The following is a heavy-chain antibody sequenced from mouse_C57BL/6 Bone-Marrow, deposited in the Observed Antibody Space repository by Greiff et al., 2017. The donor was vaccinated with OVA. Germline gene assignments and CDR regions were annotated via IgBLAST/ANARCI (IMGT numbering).Heavy chain of an antibody. CDR1: GYTFTRYW. CDR2: LYPGSGRT. Sequence: QVQLQQPGAELVKPGASVKMSCKASGYTFTRYWITWVKQRPGQGLEWIGDLYPGSGRTNYNEKFKSKATLTVDTSSSTAYMQLSSLTSEDSAVYYCARSGITTVEGDFAMDYWGQGTSVTVSS. D-gene: IGHD1-1*01. J-gene: IGHJ4*01. CDR3: ARSGITTVEGDFAMDY. V-gene: IGHV1-55*01.